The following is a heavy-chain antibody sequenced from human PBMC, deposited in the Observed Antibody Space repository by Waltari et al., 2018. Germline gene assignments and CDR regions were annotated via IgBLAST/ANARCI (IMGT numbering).Heavy chain of an antibody. J-gene: IGHJ5*02. CDR2: INHSGST. V-gene: IGHV4-34*01. CDR3: ARDLAGRYQLPHTKGCWFDP. D-gene: IGHD2-2*01. Sequence: QVQLQQWGAGLLKPSETLSLTCAVYGGSFSGYSWSWIRRPPGKGLEWIGEINHSGSTNYNPSLKSRVTISVDTAKNQCSLKLSSVTAADTAVYYCARDLAGRYQLPHTKGCWFDPWGQGTLVTVSS. CDR1: GGSFSGYS.